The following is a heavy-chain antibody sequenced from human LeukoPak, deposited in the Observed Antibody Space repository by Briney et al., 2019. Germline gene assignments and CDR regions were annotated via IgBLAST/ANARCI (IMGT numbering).Heavy chain of an antibody. CDR2: INPNSGGT. J-gene: IGHJ5*02. V-gene: IGHV1-2*02. D-gene: IGHD6-19*01. Sequence: ASVKVSCKAAGYTFTGYYMHWVRQARGQGLEWMGWINPNSGGTNYAQKFQGRVTMTRDTSISTAYMELSRLRSDDTAVYYCARMYSSGWYDWFDPWGQGTLVTVSS. CDR1: GYTFTGYY. CDR3: ARMYSSGWYDWFDP.